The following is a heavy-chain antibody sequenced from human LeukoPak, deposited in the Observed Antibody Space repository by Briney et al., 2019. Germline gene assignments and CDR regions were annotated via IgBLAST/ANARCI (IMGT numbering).Heavy chain of an antibody. CDR1: GFTFSDYY. Sequence: PGGSLRLSCAASGFTFSDYYMNWVRQAPGKGLEWVSSISSSSSYIYYADSVKGRFTISRDDAKNSLYLQMTSLRAEDTAVYYCARDFLYYYDSSGRFDPWGQGTLVTVSS. J-gene: IGHJ5*02. V-gene: IGHV3-21*01. D-gene: IGHD3-22*01. CDR3: ARDFLYYYDSSGRFDP. CDR2: ISSSSSYI.